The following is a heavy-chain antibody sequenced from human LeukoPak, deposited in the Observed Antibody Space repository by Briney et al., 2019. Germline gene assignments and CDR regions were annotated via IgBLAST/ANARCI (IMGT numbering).Heavy chain of an antibody. J-gene: IGHJ4*02. CDR2: PNSGGT. D-gene: IGHD3-3*01. V-gene: IGHV1-2*02. CDR3: ARTASITIFGVPFPGY. Sequence: PNSGGTNYAQKFQGRVTMTRDTSISTAYMELSRLRSDDTAVYYCARTASITIFGVPFPGYWGQGTLVTVSS.